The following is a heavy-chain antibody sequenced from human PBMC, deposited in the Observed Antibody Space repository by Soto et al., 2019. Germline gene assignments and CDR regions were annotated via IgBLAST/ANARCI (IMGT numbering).Heavy chain of an antibody. Sequence: SETLSLTCTVSGGSISSSSYYRGWIRQPPGKGLEWSGSIYYSGSTYYNPSLKSRVTISVDTSKNQFSLKLSSVTAADTAVYYCALSGYCVLDFDYWGQGTLVTVSS. CDR1: GGSISSSSYY. CDR3: ALSGYCVLDFDY. CDR2: IYYSGST. J-gene: IGHJ4*02. D-gene: IGHD3-3*01. V-gene: IGHV4-39*01.